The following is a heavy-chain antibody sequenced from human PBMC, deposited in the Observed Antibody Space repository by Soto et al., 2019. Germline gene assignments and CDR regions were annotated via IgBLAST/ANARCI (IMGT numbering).Heavy chain of an antibody. D-gene: IGHD3-9*01. V-gene: IGHV2-5*02. J-gene: IGHJ4*02. Sequence: QITLKESGPPLVKPTQTLTLTCTVSGSSLSTSGVGVGWIRQPPGKALEWLALIYWDDDARYSPSLKHRLSSTKDTSKSQVVLTVTNMAPVDAGTYYCAHSRDPCNTGYYLFDSWGQGTVVTVSS. CDR3: AHSRDPCNTGYYLFDS. CDR1: GSSLSTSGVG. CDR2: IYWDDDA.